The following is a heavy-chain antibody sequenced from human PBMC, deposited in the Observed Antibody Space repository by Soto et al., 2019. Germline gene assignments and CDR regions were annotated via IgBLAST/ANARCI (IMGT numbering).Heavy chain of an antibody. V-gene: IGHV4-34*01. J-gene: IGHJ5*02. Sequence: SETLSLTCAVYGGFLSESYWTWIRQPPGKGLEWIGEINHVGGTNYNPSLKSRVTMSVDTSQNQFSLRLISVTAADTAMYFCVRRRYQLPSSVLWLDPWGQGTPVTVSS. CDR3: VRRRYQLPSSVLWLDP. CDR1: GGFLSESY. CDR2: INHVGGT. D-gene: IGHD3-16*02.